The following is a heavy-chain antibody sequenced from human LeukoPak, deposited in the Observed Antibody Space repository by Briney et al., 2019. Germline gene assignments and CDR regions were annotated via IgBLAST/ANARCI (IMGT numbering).Heavy chain of an antibody. D-gene: IGHD3-22*01. CDR3: AREGEMKSYYDSSGYYGVYFDY. Sequence: ASVKVSCKASGYTFTGYYMHWVRQAPGQGLEWMGWINPNSGGTNYAQKFQGRVTMTRDTSISTAYMELSRLRSEDTAVYYCAREGEMKSYYDSSGYYGVYFDYWGQGTLVTVSS. V-gene: IGHV1-2*02. CDR2: INPNSGGT. CDR1: GYTFTGYY. J-gene: IGHJ4*02.